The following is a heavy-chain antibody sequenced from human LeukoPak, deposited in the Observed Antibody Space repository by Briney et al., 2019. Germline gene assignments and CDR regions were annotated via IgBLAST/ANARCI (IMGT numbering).Heavy chain of an antibody. CDR2: ISYDGSNK. J-gene: IGHJ4*02. V-gene: IGHV3-30*18. CDR1: GFTFSSYG. D-gene: IGHD3-22*01. Sequence: GRSLRLSCAASGFTFSSYGMHRVRQAPGKGLEWVAVISYDGSNKYYADSVKGRFTISRDNSKNTLYLQMNSLRAEDTAVYYCAKDTARYYYDSSGYYPLYDYWGQGTLVTVSS. CDR3: AKDTARYYYDSSGYYPLYDY.